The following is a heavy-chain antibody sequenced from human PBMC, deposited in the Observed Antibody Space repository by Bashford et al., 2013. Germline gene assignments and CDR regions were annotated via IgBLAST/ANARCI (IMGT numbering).Heavy chain of an antibody. CDR3: ARVSRTIFGVVSHYYYYMDV. J-gene: IGHJ6*03. CDR2: INHSGST. D-gene: IGHD3-3*01. V-gene: IGHV4-34*01. Sequence: SSETLSLTCAVYGGSVQWILLELDPPAPTGRGVEWIGEINHSGSTNYNPSLKSRVTISVDTSKNQFSLKLSSVTAADTAVYYCARVSRTIFGVVSHYYYYMDVWGKGTTVTVSS. CDR1: GGSVQWIL.